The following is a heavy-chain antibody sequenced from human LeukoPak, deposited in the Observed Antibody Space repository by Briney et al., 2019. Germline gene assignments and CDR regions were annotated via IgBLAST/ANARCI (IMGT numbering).Heavy chain of an antibody. J-gene: IGHJ3*02. D-gene: IGHD2-21*02. CDR3: ATVSANCGGDCYPDAFDI. CDR2: FEPEDGET. V-gene: IGHV1-24*01. Sequence: ASVKVSCKVSGYTLTELSMHWVRQAPGKGLEWMGGFEPEDGETIYAQKFHGRVTMTEDTSTDTTYMEPSSLRSEDTAVYYCATVSANCGGDCYPDAFDIWGQGTMVTVSS. CDR1: GYTLTELS.